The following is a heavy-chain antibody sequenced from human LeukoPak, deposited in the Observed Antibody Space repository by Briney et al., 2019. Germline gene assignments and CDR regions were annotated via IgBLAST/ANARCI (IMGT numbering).Heavy chain of an antibody. V-gene: IGHV1-3*01. CDR2: INAGNGNT. D-gene: IGHD1-26*01. J-gene: IGHJ5*02. CDR3: ARGELVGLGATSAGWFDP. CDR1: GYTFTSYA. Sequence: ASVKVSCKASGYTFTSYAMHWVRQAPGQRLEWMGWINAGNGNTKYSQKFQGRVTMTRDTSISTAYMELSRLTSDDTAVYYCARGELVGLGATSAGWFDPWGQGTLVTVSS.